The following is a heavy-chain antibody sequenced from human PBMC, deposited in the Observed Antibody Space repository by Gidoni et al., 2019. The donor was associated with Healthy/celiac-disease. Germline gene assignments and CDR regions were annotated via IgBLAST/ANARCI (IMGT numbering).Heavy chain of an antibody. V-gene: IGHV1-69*01. J-gene: IGHJ4*02. CDR1: GGTFSSDA. D-gene: IGHD2-15*01. Sequence: QVQLVQSGAEVKKPGSSVKVSCKASGGTFSSDAISWVRQAPGQGLEWMGGIIPIFGTANYAQKFQGRVTITADESTTTAYMELSSLRSEDTAVYYCARDPTQSTRWYGVGIDYWGQGTLVTVSS. CDR3: ARDPTQSTRWYGVGIDY. CDR2: IIPIFGTA.